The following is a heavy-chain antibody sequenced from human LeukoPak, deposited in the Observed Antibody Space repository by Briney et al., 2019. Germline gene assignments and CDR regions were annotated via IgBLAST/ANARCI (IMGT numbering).Heavy chain of an antibody. D-gene: IGHD3-16*01. CDR3: ARRRGLGYWYFDL. CDR1: GFTFSTYA. CDR2: IGGSGGST. Sequence: PGGSLRLSCAASGFTFSTYAMYWVRQAPVKGLEWVSVIGGSGGSTYYADSVKGRFTISRDNSKNTLYLQMNSLRAEDTAVYYCARRRGLGYWYFDLWGRGTLVTVSS. J-gene: IGHJ2*01. V-gene: IGHV3-23*01.